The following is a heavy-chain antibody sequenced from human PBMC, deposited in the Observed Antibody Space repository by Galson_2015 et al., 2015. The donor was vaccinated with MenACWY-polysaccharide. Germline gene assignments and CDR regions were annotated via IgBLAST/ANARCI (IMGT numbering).Heavy chain of an antibody. Sequence: SVKVSCKASGYSFTSYAIHWVRQAPGQRLEWMGWINAGNGRTKYSQNFQGRVTITRDTSANTTYMELSSLTSEDTAVYYCARDTPGYRTGGNCEDFDYWGQGTLVTVSS. CDR1: GYSFTSYA. V-gene: IGHV1-3*01. J-gene: IGHJ4*02. CDR2: INAGNGRT. CDR3: ARDTPGYRTGGNCEDFDY. D-gene: IGHD2-15*01.